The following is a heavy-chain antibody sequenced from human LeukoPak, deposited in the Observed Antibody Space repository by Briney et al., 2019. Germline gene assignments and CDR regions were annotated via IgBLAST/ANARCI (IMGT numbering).Heavy chain of an antibody. Sequence: GGSLRLSCVASGFTFSNYWMSWVRQAPGKGLQWVANMKEDGSQKHYVDSVKGRFTISRDNAKNSLYLQMNSLRAEDTAVYYCARGFEATYCGGDCYSYWFGPWGQGTLVTVSS. V-gene: IGHV3-7*04. CDR1: GFTFSNYW. CDR2: MKEDGSQK. D-gene: IGHD2-21*02. CDR3: ARGFEATYCGGDCYSYWFGP. J-gene: IGHJ5*02.